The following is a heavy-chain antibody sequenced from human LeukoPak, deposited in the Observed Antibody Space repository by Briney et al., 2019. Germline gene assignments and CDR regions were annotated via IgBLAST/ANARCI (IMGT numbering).Heavy chain of an antibody. CDR1: RYTFSRYW. J-gene: IGHJ4*02. V-gene: IGHV3-7*01. CDR3: ARVNYESSGYYSGYFDN. D-gene: IGHD3-22*01. CDR2: IKEDGSEK. Sequence: PGGSLRLSCAASRYTFSRYWMSWVRQAPGKGLEWVANIKEDGSEKYYVDSVKGRFTISRDNAKNSLYLQMNSLRAEDTAVYYCARVNYESSGYYSGYFDNWGQGTLVPVSS.